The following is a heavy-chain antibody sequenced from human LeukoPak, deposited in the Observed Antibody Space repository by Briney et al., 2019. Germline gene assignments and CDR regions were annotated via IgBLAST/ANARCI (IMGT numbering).Heavy chain of an antibody. Sequence: ASVKVSCKASGYTFTSYGISWVRQAPGQGLEWMGWISAYNGNTNYAQKLQGRVTMTTDTSTSTVYMELSSLRSEDTAVYYCARDRTYGDYGIRLGTKDYWGQGTLVTVSS. CDR2: ISAYNGNT. CDR1: GYTFTSYG. CDR3: ARDRTYGDYGIRLGTKDY. D-gene: IGHD4-17*01. V-gene: IGHV1-18*01. J-gene: IGHJ4*02.